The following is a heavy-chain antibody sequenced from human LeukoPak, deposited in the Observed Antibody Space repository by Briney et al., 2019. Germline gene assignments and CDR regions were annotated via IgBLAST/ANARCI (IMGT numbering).Heavy chain of an antibody. D-gene: IGHD1-1*01. Sequence: GGSLRLSCAASGFTFSSYSMNWVRQAPGKGLEWVSSISSSSSYIYYADSVKGRFTISRGNAKNSLYLQMNSLRAEDTAVYYCARDRLGTFDYWGQGTLVTVSS. CDR1: GFTFSSYS. CDR2: ISSSSSYI. CDR3: ARDRLGTFDY. V-gene: IGHV3-21*01. J-gene: IGHJ4*02.